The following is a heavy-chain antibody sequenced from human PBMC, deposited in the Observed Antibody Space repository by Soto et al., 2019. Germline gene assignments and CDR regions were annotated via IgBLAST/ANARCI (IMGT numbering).Heavy chain of an antibody. CDR2: IYWDGDK. V-gene: IGHV2-5*02. CDR1: GFSLNTGGVG. Sequence: SGPTLVNPTQALTLTCTFSGFSLNTGGVGVGWIRQAPGKAPEWPILIYWDGDKRYSPSLRSRLTITKDSPKNEVVLTMTNMGPVDTATYYCAHRRGANYFDFWGLGTLVTVSS. D-gene: IGHD1-26*01. J-gene: IGHJ4*02. CDR3: AHRRGANYFDF.